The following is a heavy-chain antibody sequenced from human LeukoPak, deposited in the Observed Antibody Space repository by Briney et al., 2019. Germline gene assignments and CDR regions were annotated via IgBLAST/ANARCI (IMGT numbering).Heavy chain of an antibody. CDR1: GGPFSCYA. Sequence: SEKVPCKASGGPFSCYAIRWVRQPPGQGLEWMGGIIPIFGTANYAHKFQGRVTITTDESTSTAYMELSSLRSEDTAVYYCASSTSPYSGYEIDRGFDPWGQGTLVTVSS. CDR3: ASSTSPYSGYEIDRGFDP. V-gene: IGHV1-69*05. CDR2: IIPIFGTA. D-gene: IGHD5-12*01. J-gene: IGHJ5*02.